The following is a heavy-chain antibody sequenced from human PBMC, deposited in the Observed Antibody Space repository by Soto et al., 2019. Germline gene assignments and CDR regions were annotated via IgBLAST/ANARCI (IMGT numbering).Heavy chain of an antibody. J-gene: IGHJ4*02. CDR2: INAGNGNT. D-gene: IGHD3-10*01. V-gene: IGHV1-3*01. CDR3: ARVARDYYGSGSSFDY. Sequence: ASVKVSCKASGYTFTSYAMHWVRQAPGQRLEWMGWINAGNGNTKYSQKFQGRVTITRDTSASTAYMELSSLRSEDTAVYYCARVARDYYGSGSSFDYWGQGTLVTVSS. CDR1: GYTFTSYA.